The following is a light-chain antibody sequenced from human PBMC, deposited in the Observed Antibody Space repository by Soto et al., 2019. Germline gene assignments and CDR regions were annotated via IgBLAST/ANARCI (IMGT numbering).Light chain of an antibody. Sequence: QSALTQPASVSGSPGQSITISCTGSSSDVGGYNYVSWYQQYPGKAPKLVISEVTNRPSGISHRFSGSRSGNTASLTISGLQADDEADYYCSSYTSSTTPVFGGGTKLTVL. J-gene: IGLJ2*01. CDR3: SSYTSSTTPV. CDR1: SSDVGGYNY. V-gene: IGLV2-14*01. CDR2: EVT.